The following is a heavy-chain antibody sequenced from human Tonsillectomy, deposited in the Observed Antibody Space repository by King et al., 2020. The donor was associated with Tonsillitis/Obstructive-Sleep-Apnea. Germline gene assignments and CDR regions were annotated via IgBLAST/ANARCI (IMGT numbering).Heavy chain of an antibody. CDR3: AHTQYDFWSGYPTKPYDY. D-gene: IGHD3-3*01. CDR1: GFSLSTSGVG. Sequence: TLKESGPTLVKPTQTLTLTCTFSGFSLSTSGVGVGWIRQPPGKALECLALIYWDDDKRYSPSLKSRLTITRDTSKNQVDLTMTNMDPVDTATYYCAHTQYDFWSGYPTKPYDYWGQGTLVTVSS. CDR2: IYWDDDK. J-gene: IGHJ4*02. V-gene: IGHV2-5*02.